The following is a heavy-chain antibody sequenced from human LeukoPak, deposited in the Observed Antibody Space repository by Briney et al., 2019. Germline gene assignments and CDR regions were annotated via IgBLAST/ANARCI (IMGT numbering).Heavy chain of an antibody. V-gene: IGHV4-34*01. CDR3: ARESSSVTRALDY. D-gene: IGHD4-17*01. CDR2: IDHSGRT. J-gene: IGHJ4*02. CDR1: GGSFSGYY. Sequence: PSETLSLTCAVYGGSFSGYYWSWIRQPPGKGLEWIGEIDHSGRTNSNASLKSRVTLSVDMSKNQFSLRLSSVTAADTAVYYCARESSSVTRALDYWGQGTLVTVSS.